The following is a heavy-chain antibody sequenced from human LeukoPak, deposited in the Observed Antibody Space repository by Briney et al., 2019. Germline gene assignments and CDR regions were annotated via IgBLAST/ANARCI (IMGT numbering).Heavy chain of an antibody. CDR3: ARVTDQNLFDY. CDR2: IYSGGST. J-gene: IGHJ4*02. CDR1: GFTVSSNY. V-gene: IGHV3-53*01. D-gene: IGHD1-14*01. Sequence: PGGSLRLSCAASGFTVSSNYMSWVRQAPGKGLEWVSVIYSGGSTYYADSVKGRFTISRDNSKNTLYLQMNSLRAEDTAVYYCARVTDQNLFDYWGQGTLVTVSS.